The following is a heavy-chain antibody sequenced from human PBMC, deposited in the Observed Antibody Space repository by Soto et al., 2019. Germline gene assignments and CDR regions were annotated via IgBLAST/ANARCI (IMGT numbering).Heavy chain of an antibody. J-gene: IGHJ6*02. CDR2: ISYDGSNK. D-gene: IGHD2-15*01. CDR3: ARDQVDYGMDV. V-gene: IGHV3-30-3*01. Sequence: GGSLRLSCAASGFTFSSYAMHWVRQAPGKGLEWVAVISYDGSNKYYADSVKGRFTISRDNSKNTLYLQMNSLRAEDTAVYHCARDQVDYGMDVWGQGTTVTVSS. CDR1: GFTFSSYA.